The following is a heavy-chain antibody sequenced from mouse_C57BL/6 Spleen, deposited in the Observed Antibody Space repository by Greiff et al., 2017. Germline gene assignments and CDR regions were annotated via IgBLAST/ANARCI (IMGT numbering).Heavy chain of an antibody. CDR1: GYTFTSYW. Sequence: QVQLQQPGAELVRPGSSVKLSCKASGYTFTSYWMHWVKERPIQGLEWIGNIDPSDSETHYNQKFKDKATLTVDKSSSTAYMQLSSLTSEDSAVYYCARWGDMVTTGFAYWGQGTLVTVSA. CDR3: ARWGDMVTTGFAY. CDR2: IDPSDSET. V-gene: IGHV1-52*01. D-gene: IGHD2-2*01. J-gene: IGHJ3*01.